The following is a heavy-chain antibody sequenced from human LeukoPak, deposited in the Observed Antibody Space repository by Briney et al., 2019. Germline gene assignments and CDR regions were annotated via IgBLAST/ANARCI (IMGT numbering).Heavy chain of an antibody. D-gene: IGHD6-19*01. CDR2: ISAYNGNT. CDR1: GGTFSSYA. CDR3: ARLVTSGWSLP. Sequence: ASVKVSCKASGGTFSSYAISWVRQAPGQGLEWMGWISAYNGNTNYAQKLQGRVTMTTDTSTSTAYMELRSLRSDDTAVYYCARLVTSGWSLPWGQGTLVTVSS. V-gene: IGHV1-18*01. J-gene: IGHJ5*02.